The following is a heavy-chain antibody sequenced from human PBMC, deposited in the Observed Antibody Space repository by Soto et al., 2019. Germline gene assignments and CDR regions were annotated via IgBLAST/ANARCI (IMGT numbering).Heavy chain of an antibody. CDR1: GGSISSSSYY. Sequence: PSETLSLTCTVSGGSISSSSYYWGWIRQPPGKGLEWIGSIYYSGSTYYNPSLKSRVTISVDTSKNQFPLKLSSVTAADTAVYYCVSYYYYGMDVWGQGTTVTVSS. J-gene: IGHJ6*02. V-gene: IGHV4-39*01. CDR3: VSYYYYGMDV. CDR2: IYYSGST.